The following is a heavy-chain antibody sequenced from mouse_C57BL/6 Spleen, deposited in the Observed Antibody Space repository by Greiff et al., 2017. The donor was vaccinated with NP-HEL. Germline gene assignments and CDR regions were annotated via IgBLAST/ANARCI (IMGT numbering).Heavy chain of an antibody. Sequence: EVKLVESGEGLVKPGGSLKLSCAASGFTFSSYAMSWVRQTPEKRLEWVAYISSGGDYIYYADTVKGRFTISRDNARNTLYLQMSSLKSEDTAMYYCTRDRGYDYDGYYFDYWGQGTTLTVSS. D-gene: IGHD2-4*01. CDR3: TRDRGYDYDGYYFDY. CDR1: GFTFSSYA. V-gene: IGHV5-9-1*02. CDR2: ISSGGDYI. J-gene: IGHJ2*01.